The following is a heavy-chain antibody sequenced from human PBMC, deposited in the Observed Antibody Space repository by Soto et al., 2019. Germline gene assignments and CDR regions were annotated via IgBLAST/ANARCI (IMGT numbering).Heavy chain of an antibody. V-gene: IGHV4-59*12. CDR3: ARPTYRRDGYLLRPPQVDP. CDR2: INYSGSA. J-gene: IGHJ5*02. CDR1: GGSIVVYY. Sequence: SETLSLTCSVYGGSIVVYYWAWIRLSPGAGLEWIGFINYSGSANYNPSLERRVTISLDPSKPQSSLRLTSATAADTALYYCARPTYRRDGYLLRPPQVDPWGQGIRVTVSS. D-gene: IGHD5-18*01.